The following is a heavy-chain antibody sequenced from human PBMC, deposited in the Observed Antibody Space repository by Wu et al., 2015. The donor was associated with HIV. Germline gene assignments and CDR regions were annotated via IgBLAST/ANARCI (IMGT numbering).Heavy chain of an antibody. CDR3: ARDNNANMVRGVIKTNWFDP. CDR2: INPNSGGT. J-gene: IGHJ5*02. V-gene: IGHV1-2*02. D-gene: IGHD3-10*01. CDR1: GYTFTGYY. Sequence: QVQLVQSGAEVKKPGASVKVSCKASGYTFTGYYMHWVRQAPGQGLEWMGWINPNSGGTNYAQKFQGRVTMTRDTSISTAYMELSRLRSDDTAVYYCARDNNANMVRGVIKTNWFDPGAREPWSPSPQ.